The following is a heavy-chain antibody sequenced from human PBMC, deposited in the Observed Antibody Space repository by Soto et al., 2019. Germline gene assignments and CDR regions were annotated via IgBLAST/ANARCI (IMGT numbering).Heavy chain of an antibody. D-gene: IGHD3-22*01. CDR1: GGSFSGYY. Sequence: SETLSLTCAVYGGSFSGYYWSWIRQHPVKGLEWIGYIYYSGSTYYNPSLKSRVTISVDTSKNQFSLKLSSVTAADTAVYYCAREVVSSGYDHDAFDIWGQGTMVTVSS. CDR3: AREVVSSGYDHDAFDI. V-gene: IGHV4-31*11. J-gene: IGHJ3*02. CDR2: IYYSGST.